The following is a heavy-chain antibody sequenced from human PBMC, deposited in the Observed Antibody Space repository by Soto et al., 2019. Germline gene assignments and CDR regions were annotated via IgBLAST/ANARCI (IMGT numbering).Heavy chain of an antibody. J-gene: IGHJ6*02. CDR2: IYYSGST. V-gene: IGHV4-30-4*01. Sequence: PSETLSLTCTVSGGSISSGDYYWSWIRQPPGKGLEWIGYIYYSGSTYYNPSLKSRVTISVDTAKNQFSLKLSSVTAADTAVYYCARGLLGQLPFPMDVWGQGTTVTVSS. CDR1: GGSISSGDYY. CDR3: ARGLLGQLPFPMDV. D-gene: IGHD2-2*01.